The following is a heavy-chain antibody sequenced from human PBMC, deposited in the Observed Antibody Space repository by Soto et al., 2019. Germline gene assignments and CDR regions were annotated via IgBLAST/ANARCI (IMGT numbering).Heavy chain of an antibody. Sequence: QITLKESXPTLVKPTQTLTLTCTFSGFSLSTIGVGVGWIRQPPGKAPEWLALIYWDDDKRYSPSLKRRLTITKDTSKNQVVLTMTNMDPVDTGTYYCAHRRDYDYAYVWGQGTTLTVSS. D-gene: IGHD4-17*01. J-gene: IGHJ6*02. CDR2: IYWDDDK. V-gene: IGHV2-5*02. CDR3: AHRRDYDYAYV. CDR1: GFSLSTIGVG.